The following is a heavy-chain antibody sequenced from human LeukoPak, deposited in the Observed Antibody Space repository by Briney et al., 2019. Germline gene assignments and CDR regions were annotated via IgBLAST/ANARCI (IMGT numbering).Heavy chain of an antibody. J-gene: IGHJ4*02. Sequence: GGSLRLSCEASEFTFSSYWMHWVRQAPGKGLVWVSRINTDGSRTSYADSVKGRFTISRDNAKNTLYLQMNSLRAEDTAVYYCARDVPYSSGTIDYWGQGTLVTVSS. CDR2: INTDGSRT. CDR3: ARDVPYSSGTIDY. D-gene: IGHD6-19*01. V-gene: IGHV3-74*01. CDR1: EFTFSSYW.